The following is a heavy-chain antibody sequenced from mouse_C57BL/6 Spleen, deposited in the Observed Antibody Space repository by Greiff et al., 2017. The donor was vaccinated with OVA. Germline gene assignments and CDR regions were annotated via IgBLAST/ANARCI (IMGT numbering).Heavy chain of an antibody. J-gene: IGHJ1*03. CDR3: ARGDYYGNVGG. Sequence: QVQLQQPGAELVKPGASVKLSCKASGYTFTSYWMQWVKQRPGQGLEWIGEIDPSDSYTNYNQKFKGQATLTVDTSSSTAYMQLSSLTSEDSAVYYCARGDYYGNVGGWGTGATVTVA. D-gene: IGHD1-1*01. CDR1: GYTFTSYW. V-gene: IGHV1-50*01. CDR2: IDPSDSYT.